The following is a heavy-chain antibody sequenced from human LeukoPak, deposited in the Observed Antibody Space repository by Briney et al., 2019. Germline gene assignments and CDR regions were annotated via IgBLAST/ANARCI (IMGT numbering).Heavy chain of an antibody. J-gene: IGHJ4*02. Sequence: SETLSLTCTVSGGSISSYYWSWIRQPPGKGLEWIGYIYYSGSTNYNPSLKSRVTISVDTSKNQFSLKLSSVTAADTAVYYCARANTAVVFDYWGQGTLVTVSS. V-gene: IGHV4-59*01. CDR1: GGSISSYY. D-gene: IGHD5-18*01. CDR3: ARANTAVVFDY. CDR2: IYYSGST.